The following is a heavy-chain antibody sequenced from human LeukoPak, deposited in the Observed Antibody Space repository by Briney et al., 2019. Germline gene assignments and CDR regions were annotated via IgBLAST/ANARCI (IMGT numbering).Heavy chain of an antibody. CDR1: GGSISSYY. D-gene: IGHD1-1*01. J-gene: IGHJ3*02. V-gene: IGHV4-59*08. Sequence: SETLSLTCTVSGGSISSYYWSWIRQPPGKGLEWIGYIYYSGSTNYNPSLKSRVTISVDTSKNQFSLKLSSVTAADTAVYYCARPVLYSNWNDDPDAFDIWGQGTMVTVSS. CDR2: IYYSGST. CDR3: ARPVLYSNWNDDPDAFDI.